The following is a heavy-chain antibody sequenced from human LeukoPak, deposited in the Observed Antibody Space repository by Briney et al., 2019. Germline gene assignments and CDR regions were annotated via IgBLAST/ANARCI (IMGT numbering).Heavy chain of an antibody. CDR3: ARQTTVATDC. Sequence: GGSLRLSCAASGFTFSSYAMHWVRQAPGKGLEWVAVISYDGSNKYYAGSVKGRFTISRDNSNNTLYLQMNSLRVEDTAVYYCARQTTVATDCWGQGTLVTVSS. CDR1: GFTFSSYA. CDR2: ISYDGSNK. D-gene: IGHD4-23*01. V-gene: IGHV3-30*04. J-gene: IGHJ4*02.